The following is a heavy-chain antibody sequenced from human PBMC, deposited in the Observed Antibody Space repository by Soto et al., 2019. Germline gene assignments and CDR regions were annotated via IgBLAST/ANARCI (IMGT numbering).Heavy chain of an antibody. Sequence: PSETLSLTCTVSGGSISSGGYYWSWIRQHPGKGLEWIGYIYYSGGTYYNPSLKSRVTISVDTSKNQFSLKLSSVTAADTAVYYCASPYCSGGSCYSAFDIWGQGTMVTVSS. CDR2: IYYSGGT. V-gene: IGHV4-31*03. CDR3: ASPYCSGGSCYSAFDI. CDR1: GGSISSGGYY. D-gene: IGHD2-15*01. J-gene: IGHJ3*02.